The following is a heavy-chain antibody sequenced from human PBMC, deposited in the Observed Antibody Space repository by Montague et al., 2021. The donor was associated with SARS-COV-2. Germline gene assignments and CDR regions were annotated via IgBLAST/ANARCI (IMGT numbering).Heavy chain of an antibody. J-gene: IGHJ4*02. D-gene: IGHD5-12*01. Sequence: SETLSLTCTVSGGSVNSTNWWSWVRQPPGKGLEWIAEVYRTGGTMFNPSLRSRVTLSIDRSKNLFSLNLNSVTVADTAVYYCERTGAYDHFDYWGPGTLVIVSS. V-gene: IGHV4-4*02. CDR3: ERTGAYDHFDY. CDR1: GGSVNSTNW. CDR2: VYRTGGT.